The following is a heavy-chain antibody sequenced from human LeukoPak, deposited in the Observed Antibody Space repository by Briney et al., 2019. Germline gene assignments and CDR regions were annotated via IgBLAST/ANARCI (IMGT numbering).Heavy chain of an antibody. CDR1: GFTFSSYG. D-gene: IGHD5-12*01. V-gene: IGHV3-30*18. CDR2: ISYDGSNK. J-gene: IGHJ4*02. Sequence: GRSLRLSCAASGFTFSSYGMRWVRQAPGKGLEWVAVISYDGSNKYYADSVKGRFTISRDNSKNTLYLQMNSLRAEDTAVYYCAKQVYSGYDFDYWGQGTLVTVSS. CDR3: AKQVYSGYDFDY.